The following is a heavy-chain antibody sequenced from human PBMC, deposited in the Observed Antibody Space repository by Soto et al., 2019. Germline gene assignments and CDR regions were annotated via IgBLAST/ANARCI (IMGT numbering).Heavy chain of an antibody. J-gene: IGHJ5*02. V-gene: IGHV3-23*01. D-gene: IGHD2-21*02. Sequence: PGGSLRLSCVASGFTFSSYAMSWVRQAPGKGLEWVSAISGSGGSTYYADSVKGRFTISRDNSKNTLYLQRNSLRAEDTAVYYYAFRDHSNWFDPWSQGTLVTVSS. CDR1: GFTFSSYA. CDR3: AFRDHSNWFDP. CDR2: ISGSGGST.